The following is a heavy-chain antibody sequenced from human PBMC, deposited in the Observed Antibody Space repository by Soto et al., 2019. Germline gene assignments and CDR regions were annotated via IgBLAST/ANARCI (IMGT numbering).Heavy chain of an antibody. J-gene: IGHJ6*03. V-gene: IGHV1-69*13. Sequence: ASVKVSCKASGGTFSSYAISWVRQAPGQGLEWMGGIIPIFGTANYAQKFQGRVTITADESTSTAYMELSSLRSEDTAVYYCARGARFLEWLTNYYYYMDVWGKGTTVTVSS. CDR1: GGTFSSYA. CDR2: IIPIFGTA. D-gene: IGHD3-3*01. CDR3: ARGARFLEWLTNYYYYMDV.